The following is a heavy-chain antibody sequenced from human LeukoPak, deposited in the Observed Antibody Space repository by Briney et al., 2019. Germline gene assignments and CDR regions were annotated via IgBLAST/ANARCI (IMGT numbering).Heavy chain of an antibody. J-gene: IGHJ5*02. CDR1: GGSISSSS. Sequence: ETLSLTCTVSGGSISSSSYYWGWIRQPPGKGLEWVSSISSSSSYIYYADSVKGRFTISRDNAKNSLYLQMNSLRAEDTAVYYCARDQPPFDPWGQGTLVTVSS. CDR2: ISSSSSYI. V-gene: IGHV3-21*01. CDR3: ARDQPPFDP.